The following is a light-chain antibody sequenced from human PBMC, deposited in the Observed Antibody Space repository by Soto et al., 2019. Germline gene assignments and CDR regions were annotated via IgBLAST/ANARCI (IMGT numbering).Light chain of an antibody. J-gene: IGLJ1*01. V-gene: IGLV2-14*01. CDR3: CSFTSITTYV. Sequence: ALTQPASVSGSLGQSITISCTGTSSDVGAYNYVSWYQQQPGKAPKLMISEVSNRPSGVSNRFSGSKSGNTASLIISGLQAEDEADYYCCSFTSITTYVSGTGTKVTVL. CDR2: EVS. CDR1: SSDVGAYNY.